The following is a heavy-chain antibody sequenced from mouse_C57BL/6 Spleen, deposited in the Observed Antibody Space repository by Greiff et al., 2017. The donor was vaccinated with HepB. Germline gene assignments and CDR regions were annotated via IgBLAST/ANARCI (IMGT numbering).Heavy chain of an antibody. CDR2: ISSGGDYI. Sequence: EVMLVESGEGLVKPGGSLKLSCAASGFTFSSYAMSWVRQTPEKRLEWVAYISSGGDYIDYADTVKGRFTISRDNARNTLYLQMSSLKSEDTAMYYCTRDSSVLYAMDYWSQGTSVTVSS. CDR3: TRDSSVLYAMDY. J-gene: IGHJ4*01. D-gene: IGHD3-2*02. CDR1: GFTFSSYA. V-gene: IGHV5-9-1*02.